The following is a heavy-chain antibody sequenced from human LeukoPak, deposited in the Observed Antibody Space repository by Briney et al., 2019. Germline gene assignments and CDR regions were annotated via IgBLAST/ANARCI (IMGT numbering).Heavy chain of an antibody. CDR2: ISRSGEIT. J-gene: IGHJ4*02. CDR3: AKEEAPNDF. Sequence: GGSLRLSCAASGFTFSTSAMSWVRQAPGKGLEWVSGISRSGEITYYEDSVRGRFTISKDISKNTLYLQMDSLRAEDTAIYYCAKEEAPNDFWGQGTLVTVSS. CDR1: GFTFSTSA. V-gene: IGHV3-23*01.